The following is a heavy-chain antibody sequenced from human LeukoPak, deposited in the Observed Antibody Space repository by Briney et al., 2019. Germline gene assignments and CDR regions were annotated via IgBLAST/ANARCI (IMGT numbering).Heavy chain of an antibody. J-gene: IGHJ4*02. CDR2: IYYSGTT. V-gene: IGHV4-39*01. CDR3: ARSGYSSGWYAYYFDY. Sequence: PSETLSLTCTVSGGSISSYYWGWIRQPPGKGLEWIGSIYYSGTTYYNPSLKSRVTISVDTSKNQFSLKLTSVTAADTAVYYCARSGYSSGWYAYYFDYWGQGTLVTVSS. CDR1: GGSISSYY. D-gene: IGHD6-19*01.